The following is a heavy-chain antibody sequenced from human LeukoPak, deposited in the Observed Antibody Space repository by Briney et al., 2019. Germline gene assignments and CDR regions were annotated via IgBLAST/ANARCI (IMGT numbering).Heavy chain of an antibody. J-gene: IGHJ4*02. Sequence: PGRSLRLSCAASGFTFSSYAMSWVRQAPGKGLEWVSGSGSGGTIYYADSVKGRFTISRDNSKNTLYLQMNSLRAEDTAVYYCAKVSLRWWGYVDYWGQGTLVTVSS. CDR2: SGSGGTI. V-gene: IGHV3-23*01. CDR3: AKVSLRWWGYVDY. CDR1: GFTFSSYA. D-gene: IGHD4-23*01.